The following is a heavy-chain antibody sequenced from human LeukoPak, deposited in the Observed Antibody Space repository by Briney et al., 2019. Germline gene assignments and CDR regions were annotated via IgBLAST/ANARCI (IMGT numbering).Heavy chain of an antibody. CDR1: GGSLSSYG. CDR3: AKRGVVIRVILVGFHKEAYYFDP. CDR2: ISDSGGRT. Sequence: WESLSLTCTVSGGSLSSYGLSWVRQPPGKGLEWVGVISDSGGRTNYSDSVMGRLIISRDNPKNKLFLQRMSLRAEATAVYFCAKRGVVIRVILVGFHKEAYYFDPWGQGALVTVSS. V-gene: IGHV3-23*01. J-gene: IGHJ4*02. D-gene: IGHD3-22*01.